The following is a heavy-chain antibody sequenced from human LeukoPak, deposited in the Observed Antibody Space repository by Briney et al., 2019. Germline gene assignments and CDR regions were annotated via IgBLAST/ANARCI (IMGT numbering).Heavy chain of an antibody. CDR2: IYTSGST. J-gene: IGHJ3*02. CDR3: AKLTLYAFDI. Sequence: SGTLSLTCTVSGGSISSSSYYWSWIRQPAGKGLEWIGRIYTSGSTNYNPSLKSRVTISVDTSKNRISLSLSSVTAADTAVYYCAKLTLYAFDIWGQGTMVTVSS. V-gene: IGHV4-61*02. CDR1: GGSISSSSYY.